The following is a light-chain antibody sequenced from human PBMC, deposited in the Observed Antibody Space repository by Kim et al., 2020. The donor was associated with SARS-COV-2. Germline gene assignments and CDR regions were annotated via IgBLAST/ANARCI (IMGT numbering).Light chain of an antibody. CDR1: QSISSY. CDR3: QQSYSTPMYT. Sequence: ASVGDRVTITCRASQSISSYLNWYQQKPWKAPKLLIYAASSLQSGVPSRFSGSGSGTDFTLTISSLQPEDFATYYCQQSYSTPMYTFGQGTKLEI. J-gene: IGKJ2*01. V-gene: IGKV1-39*01. CDR2: AAS.